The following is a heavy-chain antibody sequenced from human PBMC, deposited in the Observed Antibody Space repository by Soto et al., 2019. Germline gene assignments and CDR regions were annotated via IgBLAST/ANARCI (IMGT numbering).Heavy chain of an antibody. Sequence: SETLSLTCDMYGGSFSGYYWTWIRQPPGKGLEWIGEINHIGRTNYNPSLKSRVTIVLDTSKNQFSLGLTSVTAADTAVYYCLMVTFSAMDVWGQGTTVTVSS. CDR2: INHIGRT. CDR3: LMVTFSAMDV. CDR1: GGSFSGYY. D-gene: IGHD3-16*01. J-gene: IGHJ6*02. V-gene: IGHV4-34*01.